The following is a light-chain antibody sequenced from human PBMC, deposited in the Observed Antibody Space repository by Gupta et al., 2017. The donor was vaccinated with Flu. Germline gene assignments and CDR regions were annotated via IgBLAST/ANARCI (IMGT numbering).Light chain of an antibody. CDR2: KAS. CDR1: QSISSW. CDR3: QQYNKYSPWT. V-gene: IGKV1-5*03. Sequence: STLSASVGDRVTITCRASQSISSWLAWYQQKPGKAPKLLVYKASSLQSGVPSRFSGSGSGTEFTLTISSLQPDDFATYYCQQYNKYSPWTFGQGTKVEIK. J-gene: IGKJ1*01.